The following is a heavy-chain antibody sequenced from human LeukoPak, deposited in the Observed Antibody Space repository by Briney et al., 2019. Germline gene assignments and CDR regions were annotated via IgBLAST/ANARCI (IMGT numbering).Heavy chain of an antibody. V-gene: IGHV3-21*01. J-gene: IGHJ2*01. CDR3: ARDYRDAYGYRYFDL. D-gene: IGHD3-10*01. CDR2: TEPGTGS. CDR1: GFTFSTYS. Sequence: GGSLRLSCAASGFTFSTYSMNWVRLAPGKGLEWVSSTEPGTGSIANPVQGRFTISRDNAHNSLYLQMNSLRVEDTAVYYCARDYRDAYGYRYFDLWGRGTLVTVSS.